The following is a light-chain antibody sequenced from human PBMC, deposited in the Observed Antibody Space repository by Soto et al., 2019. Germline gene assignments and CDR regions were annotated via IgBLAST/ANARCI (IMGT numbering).Light chain of an antibody. V-gene: IGKV1-5*01. CDR3: QQYKSYSAT. J-gene: IGKJ1*01. Sequence: DIQMTQSPSTLSASVGDRVTITCRASQSFSTWLAWYQQKPGKAPKLLIYDASSLASGVPFRFSGSGSGTEFTLTISSLQPDDFATYYCQQYKSYSATFGQGTKVDIK. CDR1: QSFSTW. CDR2: DAS.